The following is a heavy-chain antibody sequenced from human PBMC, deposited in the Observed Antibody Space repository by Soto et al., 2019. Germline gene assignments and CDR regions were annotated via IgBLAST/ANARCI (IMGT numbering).Heavy chain of an antibody. Sequence: QVQLVQSGAEVKKPGASVKVSCKVSGYTLNEVAMHWVRQAPGKGLEWLGGFDPDEAETIYAQHFQGRVTMTEDTSTDTVYMELSSLRSEDTALYFCPTYHGDYNFDHWGQGTLVNVSS. D-gene: IGHD4-17*01. CDR3: PTYHGDYNFDH. J-gene: IGHJ5*02. CDR2: FDPDEAET. CDR1: GYTLNEVA. V-gene: IGHV1-24*01.